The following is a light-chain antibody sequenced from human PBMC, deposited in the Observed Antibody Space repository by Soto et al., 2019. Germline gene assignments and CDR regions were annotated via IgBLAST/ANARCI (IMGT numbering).Light chain of an antibody. V-gene: IGKV3-20*01. Sequence: EIVLTQSPGTLSLSPGERATLSCRASQSVSSSYLAWYQQKPGQAPSLLIYGASGRATGIPDRFSGSGAGTDFTLTISRLEPEDFAVYYCQQYGSSPTWTFGQGTKVEIK. J-gene: IGKJ1*01. CDR2: GAS. CDR3: QQYGSSPTWT. CDR1: QSVSSSY.